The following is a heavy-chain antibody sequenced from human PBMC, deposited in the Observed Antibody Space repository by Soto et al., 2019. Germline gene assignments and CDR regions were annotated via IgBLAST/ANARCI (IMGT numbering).Heavy chain of an antibody. D-gene: IGHD1-26*01. CDR2: ISRDGSHK. V-gene: IGHV3-30*04. Sequence: PGGSLRLSCAASGFIFRNYAIHWVRQAPGKGLERVAVISRDGSHKYYLDSVKGRFTISRDNSKDTVNLLMNSLRDDDSAMYYCARSRNSAVADSFDFWGQGTLVTVSS. J-gene: IGHJ4*02. CDR1: GFIFRNYA. CDR3: ARSRNSAVADSFDF.